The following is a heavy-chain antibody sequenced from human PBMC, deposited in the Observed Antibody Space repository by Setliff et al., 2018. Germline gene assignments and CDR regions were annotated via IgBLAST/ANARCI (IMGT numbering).Heavy chain of an antibody. V-gene: IGHV3-30*18. J-gene: IGHJ4*02. CDR2: VSFDGRNK. CDR1: GFTFSNFG. CDR3: AKDSLSGWSAVDY. D-gene: IGHD6-19*01. Sequence: PGGSLRLSCAAAGFTFSNFGMHWVRQAPGKGLEWVAAVSFDGRNKYYEDSVKGRFTISRDDSKNTLYLQMNSLRPEDTAVYYCAKDSLSGWSAVDYWGQGTLVTVSS.